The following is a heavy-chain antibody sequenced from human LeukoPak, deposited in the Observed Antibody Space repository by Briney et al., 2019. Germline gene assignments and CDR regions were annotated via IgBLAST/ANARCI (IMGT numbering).Heavy chain of an antibody. D-gene: IGHD2-2*01. V-gene: IGHV4-38-2*01. CDR3: ARGSTSCCYGNWFDP. Sequence: SETLSLTCAVSGYSISSGYYWGWIRQPPGKGLEWIGSIYHSGSTYYNPSLKSRVTISVDTSKNQFSLKLSSVTAADTAVYHCARGSTSCCYGNWFDPWGQGTLVTVSS. J-gene: IGHJ5*02. CDR2: IYHSGST. CDR1: GYSISSGYY.